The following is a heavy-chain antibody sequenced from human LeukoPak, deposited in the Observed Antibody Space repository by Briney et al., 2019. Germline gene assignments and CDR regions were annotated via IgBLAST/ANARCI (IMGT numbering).Heavy chain of an antibody. CDR2: IYYSGST. CDR3: ARAGSSGYLYLDY. V-gene: IGHV4-31*03. J-gene: IGHJ4*02. CDR1: GGSISSGGYY. D-gene: IGHD3-22*01. Sequence: PSETLSLTCTVSGGSISSGGYYWSWIRQHPGKGLEWIGYIYYSGSTYYNPSLKSRVTISVDTSKNQFSLKLSSVTAADTAVYYCARAGSSGYLYLDYWRQGTMVSVSS.